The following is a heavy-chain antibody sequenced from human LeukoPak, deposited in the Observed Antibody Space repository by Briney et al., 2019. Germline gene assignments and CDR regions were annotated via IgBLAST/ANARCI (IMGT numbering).Heavy chain of an antibody. V-gene: IGHV3-30*18. J-gene: IGHJ4*02. D-gene: IGHD4-17*01. CDR2: ISYDGGNK. CDR3: AKGEVTTCDY. CDR1: GCTFSSYG. Sequence: GRSLRLSCAASGCTFSSYGMHWVRQAPGKGLEWVAVISYDGGNKYYADSVKGRFTISRDNSKNTLYLQMNSLRAEDTAVYNCAKGEVTTCDYWGQGTLVTVSS.